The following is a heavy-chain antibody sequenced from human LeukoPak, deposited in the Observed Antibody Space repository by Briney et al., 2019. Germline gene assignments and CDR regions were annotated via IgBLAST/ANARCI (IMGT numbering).Heavy chain of an antibody. CDR2: INSDGSTT. V-gene: IGHV3-74*01. Sequence: GGSLRLSCAASGFTFSSYWMHWVRQAPGKGLVWVSRINSDGSTTTYADSVKGRFTSSRDNAKNTLYLQMNSLRAEDTAVYFCASRGATSGLGYWGQGTLVTVSS. J-gene: IGHJ4*02. CDR1: GFTFSSYW. CDR3: ASRGATSGLGY.